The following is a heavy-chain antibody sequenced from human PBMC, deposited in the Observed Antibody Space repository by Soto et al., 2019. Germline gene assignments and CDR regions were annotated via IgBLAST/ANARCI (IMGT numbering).Heavy chain of an antibody. CDR3: ASWFGNYCSSTSCYWTPDKNWFDP. CDR2: IYWDDDK. J-gene: IGHJ5*02. D-gene: IGHD2-2*01. Sequence: SGPTLVNPTHTLTLTCTFSGFSLSTSGVGVGWIRQPPGKALEWLALIYWDDDKRYSPSLKSRLTITKDTSKNQVVLTMTNMDPVDTATYYCASWFGNYCSSTSCYWTPDKNWFDPWGQGTLVTVSS. CDR1: GFSLSTSGVG. V-gene: IGHV2-5*02.